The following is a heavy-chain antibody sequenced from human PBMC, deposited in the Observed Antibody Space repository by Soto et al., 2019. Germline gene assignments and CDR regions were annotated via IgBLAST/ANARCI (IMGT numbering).Heavy chain of an antibody. V-gene: IGHV3-11*06. CDR1: GFTFSDYY. Sequence: GGSLRLSCAASGFTFSDYYMSWIRQAPGKGLEWVSYISSSSSYTNYADSVKGRFTISRDNAKNSLYLQMNSLRAEDTAVYYCARTSSGWYGREYFQHWGQGTVVTVSS. D-gene: IGHD6-19*01. CDR3: ARTSSGWYGREYFQH. CDR2: ISSSSSYT. J-gene: IGHJ1*01.